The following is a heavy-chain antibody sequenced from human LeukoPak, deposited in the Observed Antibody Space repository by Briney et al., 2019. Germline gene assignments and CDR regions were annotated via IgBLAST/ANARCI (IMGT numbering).Heavy chain of an antibody. J-gene: IGHJ3*02. V-gene: IGHV4-38-2*01. CDR3: ARAASGYGFHDAFDI. Sequence: SSETLSLTCAVSGYSISSGYYWGWIRQPPGKGLEWIGSIYHSGSTYYNPSLKSRVTISVDTSKNQFSLKLSSVTAADTAVYYCARAASGYGFHDAFDIWGQGTMVTVPS. CDR1: GYSISSGYY. D-gene: IGHD5-18*01. CDR2: IYHSGST.